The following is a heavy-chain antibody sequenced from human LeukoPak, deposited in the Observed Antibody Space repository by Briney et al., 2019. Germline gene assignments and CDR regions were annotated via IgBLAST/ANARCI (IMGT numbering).Heavy chain of an antibody. CDR2: IGPSGDKT. CDR3: AKDIDWLAFED. V-gene: IGHV3-23*01. Sequence: GGSLRLSCAASGFTFSNYGMHWVRQAPGKGPEWVSGIGPSGDKTYYADSVKGRFTISRDNSENTVYLQMNSLRVEDTALYYCAKDIDWLAFEDWGQGTLVTVSS. J-gene: IGHJ4*02. CDR1: GFTFSNYG. D-gene: IGHD6-19*01.